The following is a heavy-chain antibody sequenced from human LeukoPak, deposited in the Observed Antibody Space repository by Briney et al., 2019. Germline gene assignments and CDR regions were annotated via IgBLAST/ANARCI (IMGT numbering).Heavy chain of an antibody. Sequence: ASVKVSCKVSGYTLAHLSMCWVRQAPGKGLEWMGGFDPEHRETFYAQKFQGRVTMTEDTSRDTAYMQLSSLRSQDTAVYYCVAAPQYGRFDPWGQGTLVAVSS. D-gene: IGHD2-15*01. V-gene: IGHV1-24*01. CDR3: VAAPQYGRFDP. J-gene: IGHJ5*02. CDR2: FDPEHRET. CDR1: GYTLAHLS.